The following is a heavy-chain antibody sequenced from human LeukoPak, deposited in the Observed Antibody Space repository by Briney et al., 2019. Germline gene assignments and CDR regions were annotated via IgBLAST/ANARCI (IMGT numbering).Heavy chain of an antibody. J-gene: IGHJ4*02. CDR2: INGDGSNS. D-gene: IGHD3-16*01. CDR3: ARTSPTSHFDF. V-gene: IGHV3-74*01. Sequence: PPGGSLRLSCVASGFTFTTYWMHWVRQAPGKGLVWVSRINGDGSNSNYADSVKGRFTISRDNARNTLYLQMNGLRAEDTALYYCARTSPTSHFDFWGQGTLVTVSS. CDR1: GFTFTTYW.